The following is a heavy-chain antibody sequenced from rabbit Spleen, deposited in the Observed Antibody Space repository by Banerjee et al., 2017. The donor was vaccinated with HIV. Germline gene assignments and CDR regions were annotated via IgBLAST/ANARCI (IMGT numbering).Heavy chain of an antibody. Sequence: QLKESGGGLVQPGGSLKLSCKASGFTLSNYYMNWVRQAPGKGLEWIGYIDLLFGTTYYANWVNGRFTISSHNAQNTLYLQLHSLTAADTATYFCVRGASGSGYYSLWGPGTLVTVS. CDR3: VRGASGSGYYSL. CDR2: IDLLFGTT. D-gene: IGHD1-1*01. CDR1: GFTLSNYY. V-gene: IGHV1S7*01. J-gene: IGHJ4*01.